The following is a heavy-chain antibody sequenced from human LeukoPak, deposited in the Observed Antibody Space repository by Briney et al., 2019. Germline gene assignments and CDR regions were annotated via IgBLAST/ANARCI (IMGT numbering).Heavy chain of an antibody. V-gene: IGHV4-34*01. Sequence: SETLSLTCAVYGGSFSGYYWSWIRQPPGKGLEWIGEINHSGSTNYNPSVKSRVTISVDTSKHQFSLKLSSVTAADTAVYYCARDLTGYFKVLEWGQGTLVTVSS. J-gene: IGHJ4*02. D-gene: IGHD3-9*01. CDR1: GGSFSGYY. CDR2: INHSGST. CDR3: ARDLTGYFKVLE.